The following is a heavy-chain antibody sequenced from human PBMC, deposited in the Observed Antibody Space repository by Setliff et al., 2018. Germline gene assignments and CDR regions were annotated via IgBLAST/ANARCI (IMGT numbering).Heavy chain of an antibody. D-gene: IGHD3-3*01. J-gene: IGHJ4*01. V-gene: IGHV3-23*01. CDR1: GFTFSSLW. Sequence: PGGSLRLSCAASGFTFSSLWMRWVRQAPGKGLEWVSVISPSGNSAYYADSVKGRFVISRDNSRHTLYLHMNYLGAEDTAIYYCAKSPHDFWSGRVFFDYWGQGILVTVSS. CDR2: ISPSGNSA. CDR3: AKSPHDFWSGRVFFDY.